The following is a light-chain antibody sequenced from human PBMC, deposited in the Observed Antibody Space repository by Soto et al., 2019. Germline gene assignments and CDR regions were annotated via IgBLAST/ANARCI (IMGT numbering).Light chain of an antibody. V-gene: IGLV2-11*01. CDR1: SSDVGGYNY. Sequence: QSALTQPPSVSGSPEQSVTISCTGTSSDVGGYNYVSWYQQHPGKAPKLIIYDVSQRPSGVPDRFSGSKSGNTASLTISGLQAEDEADYYCSSYAGSYTFGLFGGGTKVTVL. CDR3: SSYAGSYTFGL. CDR2: DVS. J-gene: IGLJ2*01.